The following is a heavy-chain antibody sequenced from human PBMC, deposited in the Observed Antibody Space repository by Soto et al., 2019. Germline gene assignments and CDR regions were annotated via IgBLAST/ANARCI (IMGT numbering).Heavy chain of an antibody. D-gene: IGHD6-25*01. CDR2: IYYSGST. Sequence: SETLSLTCTVSGGSISGGGYYWSWIRQHPGKGLEWIGYIYYSGSTYYNPSLKSRVTISVDTSKNQFSLKLSSVTAADTAVYYCARDLSSGGGYYFDYWGQGTLVTVSS. J-gene: IGHJ4*02. CDR1: GGSISGGGYY. CDR3: ARDLSSGGGYYFDY. V-gene: IGHV4-31*03.